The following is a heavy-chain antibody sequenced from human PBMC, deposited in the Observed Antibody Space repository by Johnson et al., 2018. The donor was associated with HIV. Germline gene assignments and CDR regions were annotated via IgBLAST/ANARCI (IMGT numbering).Heavy chain of an antibody. V-gene: IGHV3-30-3*01. J-gene: IGHJ3*02. CDR2: ISYVGSNK. CDR3: ARSIAVAGHDI. D-gene: IGHD6-13*01. Sequence: QVQLVESGGGLVQRGGSLRLSCAASGFAFSSYWMAWVRQAPGKGLEWVAVISYVGSNKYYADSVKGRFTISRDNSKNTLYLQMNSLRAEDTAVYYCARSIAVAGHDIWGQGTMVTVSS. CDR1: GFAFSSYW.